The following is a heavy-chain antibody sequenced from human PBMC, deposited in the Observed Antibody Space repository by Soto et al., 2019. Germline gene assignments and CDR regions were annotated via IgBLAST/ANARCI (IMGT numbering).Heavy chain of an antibody. CDR1: GYTFTGYA. CDR2: INAGNDHT. Sequence: QVQLVQSGAEEKKPGASVKVSCKASGYTFTGYAIQWVRQAPGQSLEWMGWINAGNDHTRYSQKYQDRVTITRDASARTAYMELYTRRSEDTAVYYCARAIWYSGSYYFDSWGQGTLVTVSS. V-gene: IGHV1-3*05. D-gene: IGHD1-26*01. CDR3: ARAIWYSGSYYFDS. J-gene: IGHJ4*02.